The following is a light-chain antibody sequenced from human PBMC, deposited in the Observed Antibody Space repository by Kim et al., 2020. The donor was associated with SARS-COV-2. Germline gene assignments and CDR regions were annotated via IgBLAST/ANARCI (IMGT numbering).Light chain of an antibody. CDR2: GAS. CDR1: QSVTSNH. V-gene: IGKV3-20*01. CDR3: QQYGNSPET. J-gene: IGKJ1*01. Sequence: PGERATLSCRASQSVTSNHLAWYQQKPGQAPRLLIYGASSRATGIPDRFSGSGSGTDFTLTISRLESEDFAVYYCQQYGNSPETFGQGTKVDIK.